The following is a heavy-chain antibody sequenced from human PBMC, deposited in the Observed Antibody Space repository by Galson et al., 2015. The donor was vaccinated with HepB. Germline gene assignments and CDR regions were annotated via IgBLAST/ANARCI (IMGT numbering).Heavy chain of an antibody. D-gene: IGHD5-18*01. J-gene: IGHJ3*02. Sequence: SLRLSCAASGFAFHNHGMNWVRQAPGKGLEWVSGSSSIGGRTEYIDSVKGRFTISRDNAKDSLYLQMNSLRAEDTALYLCARDRSYGAFDIWGQGTMVTVSS. V-gene: IGHV3-20*01. CDR2: SSSIGGRT. CDR1: GFAFHNHG. CDR3: ARDRSYGAFDI.